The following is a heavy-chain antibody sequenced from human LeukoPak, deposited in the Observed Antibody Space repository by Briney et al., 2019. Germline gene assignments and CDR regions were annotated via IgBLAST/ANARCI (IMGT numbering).Heavy chain of an antibody. CDR2: IYTSGST. V-gene: IGHV4-4*09. CDR3: ARQTGIAAAGLFDP. D-gene: IGHD6-13*01. CDR1: GGSISSYY. Sequence: PSETLSLTCTVSGGSISSYYWSWIRQPPGKGLEWIGYIYTSGSTNYNPSLKSRVTISVDTSKNQFSLKLSSVTAADTAVYYCARQTGIAAAGLFDPWGRGTLVTVSS. J-gene: IGHJ5*02.